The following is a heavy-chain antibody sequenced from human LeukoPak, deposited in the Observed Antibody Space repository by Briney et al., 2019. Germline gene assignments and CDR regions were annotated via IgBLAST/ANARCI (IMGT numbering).Heavy chain of an antibody. D-gene: IGHD6-19*01. V-gene: IGHV3-48*01. CDR1: GFTFRSYS. CDR2: ISSSSSTI. CDR3: AGYSSGWTIDAFDI. Sequence: PGGSLRLSCAASGFTFRSYSMNWVRQAPGKGLEWVSYISSSSSTIFYADSVKGRFTISRDNAKNSLYPQMNSLRAEDTAVYYCAGYSSGWTIDAFDIWGQGTMVTVSS. J-gene: IGHJ3*02.